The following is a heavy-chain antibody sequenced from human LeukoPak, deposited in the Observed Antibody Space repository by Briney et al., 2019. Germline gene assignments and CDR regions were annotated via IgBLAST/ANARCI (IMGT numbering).Heavy chain of an antibody. CDR2: IYTSGST. CDR1: GRSFSSYY. J-gene: IGHJ3*02. CDR3: EREIAAAGFDAFDI. D-gene: IGHD6-13*01. V-gene: IGHV4-4*07. Sequence: RPSETLSLTCPASGRSFSSYYWSCIRPPAGKGLEWLGPIYTSGSTNYNPSLKSRVTKSVDTSKTQSSLKLSYATAADTAVFYCEREIAAAGFDAFDIWGQGTMVTVSS.